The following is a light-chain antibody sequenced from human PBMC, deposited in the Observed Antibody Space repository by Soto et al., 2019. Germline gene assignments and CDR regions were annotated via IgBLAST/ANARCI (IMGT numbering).Light chain of an antibody. CDR1: SSNIGSEN. CDR2: ANN. CDR3: AAWDDSLKGGV. Sequence: QSVLTQPPSASGTPGQRVTISCSGSSSNIGSENVNWYQQVPGTAPKLLIYANNQRPSGVPDRFSVSKSGTSASLAIGGLRSEDEAGYWAAWDDSLKGGVFGGGTKLTV. J-gene: IGLJ3*02. V-gene: IGLV1-44*01.